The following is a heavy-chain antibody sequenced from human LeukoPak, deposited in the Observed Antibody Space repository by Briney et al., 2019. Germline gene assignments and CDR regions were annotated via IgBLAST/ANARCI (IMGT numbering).Heavy chain of an antibody. Sequence: SETLSLTCTVSGGSISSFYWSWIRQPAGKGLEWIGRIYTSGSNNYNTSLKSRLTMTIDTSKNQFSLKLNSVTAADTAVYYCAREALGSPRYFDYWGQGALVTVSS. CDR3: AREALGSPRYFDY. D-gene: IGHD3-16*01. V-gene: IGHV4-4*07. CDR1: GGSISSFY. J-gene: IGHJ4*02. CDR2: IYTSGSN.